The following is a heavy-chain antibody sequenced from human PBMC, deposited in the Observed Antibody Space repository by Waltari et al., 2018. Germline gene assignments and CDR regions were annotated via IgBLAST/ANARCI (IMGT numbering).Heavy chain of an antibody. D-gene: IGHD3-16*01. V-gene: IGHV1-2*02. CDR1: GYTFTGYY. CDR2: INPNSGGT. J-gene: IGHJ3*02. Sequence: QVQLVQSGAEVKKPGASVKVSCKASGYTFTGYYMHWVRQAPGQGLEWMGWINPNSGGTNYAQKFQGRVTMTRDTSISTAYMELSRLRSDDTAVYYCATRCGGVANGDAFDIWGQGTMVTVSS. CDR3: ATRCGGVANGDAFDI.